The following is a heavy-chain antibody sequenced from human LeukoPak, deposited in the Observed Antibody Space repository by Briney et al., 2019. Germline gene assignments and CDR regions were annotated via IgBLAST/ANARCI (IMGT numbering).Heavy chain of an antibody. CDR3: ARGVEMATIVYYFDY. J-gene: IGHJ4*02. CDR1: GGSISSYY. Sequence: SETLSLTCTVSGGSISSYYWSWIRQPAGKGLEWIGRIYTSGSTNYNPSLKSRVTMSVDTSKNQFSLKLSSVTAADTAVYYCARGVEMATIVYYFDYWGQGTLVTVSS. D-gene: IGHD5-24*01. V-gene: IGHV4-4*07. CDR2: IYTSGST.